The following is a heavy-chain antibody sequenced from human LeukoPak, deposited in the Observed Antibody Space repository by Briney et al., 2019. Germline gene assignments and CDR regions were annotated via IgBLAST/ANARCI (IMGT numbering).Heavy chain of an antibody. CDR2: ISAYNGNT. CDR3: ARDSGYSSGWYTSPFDY. Sequence: ASVKVSCKASGYTFTSYGISWVRQAPGQGLEWMGWISAYNGNTNYAQKLQGRVTMTTDTSTSTAYMELRSLRSDDTAVYYCARDSGYSSGWYTSPFDYWGQGTLVTVSS. D-gene: IGHD6-19*01. J-gene: IGHJ4*02. V-gene: IGHV1-18*01. CDR1: GYTFTSYG.